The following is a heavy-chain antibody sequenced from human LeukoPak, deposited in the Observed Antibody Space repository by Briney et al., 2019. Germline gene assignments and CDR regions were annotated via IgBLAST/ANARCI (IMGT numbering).Heavy chain of an antibody. Sequence: KAGESLKISCKGSGYSFTSYWIGWVRQMPGKGLEWMGIIYPGDSDTRYSPSFQGQVTISADKSISTAYLQWSSLKASDTAMYYCARPHRDSSGHDFFDIWGQGTMVTVSS. V-gene: IGHV5-51*01. J-gene: IGHJ3*02. CDR2: IYPGDSDT. D-gene: IGHD3-22*01. CDR1: GYSFTSYW. CDR3: ARPHRDSSGHDFFDI.